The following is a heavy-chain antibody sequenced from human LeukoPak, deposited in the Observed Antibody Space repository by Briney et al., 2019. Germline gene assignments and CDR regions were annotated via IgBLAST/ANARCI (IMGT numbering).Heavy chain of an antibody. V-gene: IGHV4-34*01. Sequence: SETLSLTCTVSGGSISSHYWSWIRQPPGKGLEWIGEINHSGSTNYNPSLKSRVTISVDTSKNQFSLKLSSVTAADTAVYYCARGGGSSSSSYFDYWGQGTLVTVSS. D-gene: IGHD6-6*01. CDR2: INHSGST. CDR3: ARGGGSSSSSYFDY. J-gene: IGHJ4*02. CDR1: GGSISSHY.